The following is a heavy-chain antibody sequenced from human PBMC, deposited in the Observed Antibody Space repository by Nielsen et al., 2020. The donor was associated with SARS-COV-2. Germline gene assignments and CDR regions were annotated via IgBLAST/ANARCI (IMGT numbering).Heavy chain of an antibody. V-gene: IGHV3-30-3*01. J-gene: IGHJ4*02. Sequence: GGSLRLSCAASGFTFSSYAMHWVRQAPGKGLEWVAVISYDGSNKYYADSVKGRFTISRDNSKNTLYLQMNSLRAEDTAVYYCARDYRILKYVSDYWGQGTLVTVSS. CDR1: GFTFSSYA. CDR3: ARDYRILKYVSDY. CDR2: ISYDGSNK. D-gene: IGHD3-16*01.